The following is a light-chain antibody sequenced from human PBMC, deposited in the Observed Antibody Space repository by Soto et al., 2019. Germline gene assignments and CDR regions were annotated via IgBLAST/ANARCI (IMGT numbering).Light chain of an antibody. CDR1: QSISGS. CDR2: EAS. CDR3: QQYNGFWT. V-gene: IGKV1-5*03. Sequence: DIQMPQSPSTLSASVGDRVTITCRASQSISGSLAWYQQKPGKAPKLMIYEASNLKSGVPSRFSGSGSGTEYALTISCLQPDESASYYCQQYNGFWTFGQGTRVEIK. J-gene: IGKJ1*01.